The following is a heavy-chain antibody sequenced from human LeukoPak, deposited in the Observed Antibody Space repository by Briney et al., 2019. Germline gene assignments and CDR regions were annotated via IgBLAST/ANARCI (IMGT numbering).Heavy chain of an antibody. CDR3: ARGIGSSWYSTLDY. CDR2: INPSSGTT. Sequence: ASVKVSCKTSGYTFTSYYMHWVRQAPGQGLEWMGIINPSSGTTTYAQKFQGRVTMTRDTSTSTVYMEVSSLRSEDTAMYYCARGIGSSWYSTLDYWGQGILVAVSS. V-gene: IGHV1-46*01. CDR1: GYTFTSYY. J-gene: IGHJ4*02. D-gene: IGHD3-22*01.